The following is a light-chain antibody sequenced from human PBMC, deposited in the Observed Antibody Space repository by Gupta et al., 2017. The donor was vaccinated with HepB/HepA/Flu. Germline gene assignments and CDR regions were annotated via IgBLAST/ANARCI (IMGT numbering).Light chain of an antibody. CDR3: QQYDTGPVT. J-gene: IGKJ3*01. CDR1: QHIRRF. V-gene: IGKV1-33*01. CDR2: DAS. Sequence: DVQMTQSPLSLSASVGDRVTITCQASQHIRRFVNWYHQKPGKAPKLLDYDASNLETGVPSRFSGSGFGTQFNLPIGSLQPEDIGTYFCQQYDTGPVTFGPGTKVDFK.